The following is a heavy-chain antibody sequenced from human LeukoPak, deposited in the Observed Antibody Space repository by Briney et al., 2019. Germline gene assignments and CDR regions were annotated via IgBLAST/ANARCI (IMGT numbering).Heavy chain of an antibody. V-gene: IGHV3-11*01. CDR1: GFTFSDYY. J-gene: IGHJ5*02. Sequence: PGGSLTLSCAASGFTFSDYYMSWIRQAPGRGLDWVSYISRSGSTIYYADSVKGRFTISRDNAKNSLYLQMNSLRAEDTAVYYCAREAPWAAAGTTGWFDPWGQGTLVTVSS. CDR3: AREAPWAAAGTTGWFDP. CDR2: ISRSGSTI. D-gene: IGHD6-13*01.